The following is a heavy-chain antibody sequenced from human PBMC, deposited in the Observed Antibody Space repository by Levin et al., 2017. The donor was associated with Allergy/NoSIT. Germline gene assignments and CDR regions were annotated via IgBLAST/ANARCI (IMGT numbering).Heavy chain of an antibody. Sequence: AGGSLRLSCAASGFTFSSYWMHWVRQAPGKGLVWVSRIKSDGSSTSNADSVKGRFTISRDNAKNTLYLQMNSLRAEDTAVYYCARDINKLYAFDIWGQGTKVTVSS. V-gene: IGHV3-74*01. J-gene: IGHJ3*02. CDR1: GFTFSSYW. CDR2: IKSDGSST. D-gene: IGHD1-14*01. CDR3: ARDINKLYAFDI.